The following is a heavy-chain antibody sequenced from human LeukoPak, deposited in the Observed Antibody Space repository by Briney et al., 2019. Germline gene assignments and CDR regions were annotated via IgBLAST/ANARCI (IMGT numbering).Heavy chain of an antibody. CDR3: ARALYDFWSGHGLPDFDY. CDR1: GYTFTSYD. CDR2: MNPNSGNT. Sequence: ASVKVSCKASGYTFTSYDINWVRQATGQGLEWMGWMNPNSGNTGYAQKFQCRVTITRNTSISTAYMELSSLRSEDTAVYYCARALYDFWSGHGLPDFDYWGQGTLVTVSS. D-gene: IGHD3-3*01. J-gene: IGHJ4*02. V-gene: IGHV1-8*03.